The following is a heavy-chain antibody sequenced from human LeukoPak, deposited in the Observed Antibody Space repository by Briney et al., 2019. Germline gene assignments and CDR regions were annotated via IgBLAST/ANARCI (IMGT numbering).Heavy chain of an antibody. V-gene: IGHV4-4*07. Sequence: SETLSLTCTVSGGSISDYYWSWVRQPAGKGLEWIGRIHISGTTHYNPSLKSRITMSIDTSKNQFSLKLSSVTAADTAVYYCARATSSSWYVRIGNWFDPWGQGTLVTVSS. CDR2: IHISGTT. D-gene: IGHD6-13*01. CDR1: GGSISDYY. J-gene: IGHJ5*02. CDR3: ARATSSSWYVRIGNWFDP.